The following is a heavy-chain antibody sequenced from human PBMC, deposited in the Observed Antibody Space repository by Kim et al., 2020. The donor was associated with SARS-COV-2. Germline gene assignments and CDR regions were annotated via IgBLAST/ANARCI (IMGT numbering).Heavy chain of an antibody. Sequence: GGPLRLSCAASGFTFSSYSMNWVRQAPGKGLEWVSSISSSSSYIYYADSVKGRFTISRDNAKNSLYLQMNSLRAEDTAVYYCARDSYGYGYFDYWGQGTLVTVSS. CDR3: ARDSYGYGYFDY. V-gene: IGHV3-21*01. CDR2: ISSSSSYI. CDR1: GFTFSSYS. J-gene: IGHJ4*02. D-gene: IGHD5-18*01.